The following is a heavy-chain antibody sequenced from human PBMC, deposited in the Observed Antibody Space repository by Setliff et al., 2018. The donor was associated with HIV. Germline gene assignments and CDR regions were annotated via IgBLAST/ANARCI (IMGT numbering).Heavy chain of an antibody. CDR1: GSTFSSYE. CDR2: ISSSGSTI. J-gene: IGHJ4*02. CDR3: AKERSGSYSFARD. Sequence: GGSLRLSCAASGSTFSSYEMNWVRQAPGKGLEWLSYISSSGSTIYYADSGKGRFTVSRDNAKNSLYRQMNSLRAEDTAVYYCAKERSGSYSFARDWGQGTLVTVSS. V-gene: IGHV3-48*03. D-gene: IGHD1-26*01.